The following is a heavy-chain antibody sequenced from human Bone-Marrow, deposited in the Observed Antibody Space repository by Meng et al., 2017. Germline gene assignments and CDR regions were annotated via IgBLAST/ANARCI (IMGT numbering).Heavy chain of an antibody. J-gene: IGHJ4*02. CDR2: IYTSGST. D-gene: IGHD2-2*02. CDR1: GGSISSYY. V-gene: IGHV4-4*07. Sequence: ESLKISCTVSGGSISSYYWSWIRQPAGKGLEWIGRIYTSGSTNYNPSLKSRVTMSVDTSKNQFSLKLSSVTAADTAVYYCARDGVGYCSSTSCYTSHWGQGTLVTVSS. CDR3: ARDGVGYCSSTSCYTSH.